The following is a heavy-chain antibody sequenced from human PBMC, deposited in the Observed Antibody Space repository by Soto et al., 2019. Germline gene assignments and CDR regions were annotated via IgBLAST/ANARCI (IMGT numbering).Heavy chain of an antibody. V-gene: IGHV4-59*08. CDR2: IYYSGST. CDR1: GASISSYH. Sequence: SETLSLNYTVSGASISSYHCSWIRQPQGKGLEWIGYIYYSGSTNYNPSLKSRVTISVDTSKNQFSLKLSSVTAADTAVYYCARRYGGYAEYWGQGTLVTVS. CDR3: ARRYGGYAEY. J-gene: IGHJ4*02. D-gene: IGHD2-2*01.